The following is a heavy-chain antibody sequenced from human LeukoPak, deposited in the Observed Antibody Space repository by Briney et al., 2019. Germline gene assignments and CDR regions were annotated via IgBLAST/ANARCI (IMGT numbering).Heavy chain of an antibody. D-gene: IGHD2-2*01. CDR1: GGTFSSYA. J-gene: IGHJ4*02. V-gene: IGHV1-2*02. CDR3: ARVVVVPAAKLSFDY. CDR2: INPNSGGT. Sequence: GASVKVSCKASGGTFSSYAISWVRQAPGQGLEWMGWINPNSGGTNYAQKFQGRVTMTRDTSISTAYMELSRLRSDDTAVYYCARVVVVPAAKLSFDYWGQGTLVTVSS.